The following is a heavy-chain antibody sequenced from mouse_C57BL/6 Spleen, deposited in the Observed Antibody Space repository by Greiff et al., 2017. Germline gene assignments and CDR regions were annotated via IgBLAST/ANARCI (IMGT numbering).Heavy chain of an antibody. J-gene: IGHJ4*01. CDR3: ARSSYYAMDY. CDR2: IYPGDGDT. V-gene: IGHV1-82*01. Sequence: QVQLQQSGPELVKPGASVKISCKASGYAFSSSWMNWVKQRPGKGLEWIGRIYPGDGDTNYNGKFKGKATLTADKSSSTAYMQLSSLTSEDSAVXFCARSSYYAMDYWGQGTSVTVSS. CDR1: GYAFSSSW.